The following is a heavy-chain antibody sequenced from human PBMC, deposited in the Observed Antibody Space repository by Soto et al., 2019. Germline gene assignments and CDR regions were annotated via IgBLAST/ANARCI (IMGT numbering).Heavy chain of an antibody. D-gene: IGHD1-26*01. CDR2: TNQDGSEK. J-gene: IGHJ4*02. CDR1: EGTVIRDW. CDR3: SGGMGGAF. V-gene: IGHV3-7*04. Sequence: EVHLVESGGGLVQTGGSLRLSCAIFEGTVIRDWMNWVRQAPGKGLEWVAHTNQDGSEKYYVDSVKGRFTISRDNDKNSLYLQMNSLRAEDTVLYYCSGGMGGAFWGQGTLVTVSS.